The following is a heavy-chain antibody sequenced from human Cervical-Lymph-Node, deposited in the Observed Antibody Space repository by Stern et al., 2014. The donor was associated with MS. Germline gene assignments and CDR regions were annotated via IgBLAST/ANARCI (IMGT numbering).Heavy chain of an antibody. CDR2: MNTRSGDA. J-gene: IGHJ4*02. CDR1: GYTLTSFD. V-gene: IGHV1-8*02. Sequence: QLVQSGAEVKKPGASVKVSCEASGYTLTSFDINWVRQATGQGLEWMGWMNTRSGDAGYAQKFQGRVTMTRKISINTAYMELSSLRVEDTAMYYCVRAGRVAGRVTYGYWGQGTLVTVSS. CDR3: VRAGRVAGRVTYGY. D-gene: IGHD3-10*01.